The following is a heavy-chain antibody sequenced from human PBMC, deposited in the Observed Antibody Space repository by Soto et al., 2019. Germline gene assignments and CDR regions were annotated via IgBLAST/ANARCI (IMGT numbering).Heavy chain of an antibody. CDR1: GGTFSSYT. CDR2: IIPILGIA. Sequence: SVKVSCKASGGTFSSYTISWVRQAPGQGLEWMGRIIPILGIANYAQKFQGRVTITADKSTSTAYMELSSLRSGDTAVYYCAREDGGYETNAFDIWGQGTMVTVSS. D-gene: IGHD5-12*01. V-gene: IGHV1-69*04. CDR3: AREDGGYETNAFDI. J-gene: IGHJ3*02.